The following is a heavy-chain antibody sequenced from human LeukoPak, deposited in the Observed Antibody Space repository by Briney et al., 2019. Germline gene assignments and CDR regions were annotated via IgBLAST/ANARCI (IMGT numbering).Heavy chain of an antibody. J-gene: IGHJ4*02. CDR1: GYTFTTYY. CDR2: INPNAGDT. V-gene: IGHV1-46*01. D-gene: IGHD1-26*01. CDR3: ARGEGYRVGAWWYFDY. Sequence: ASVKVSCKASGYTFTTYYLHWVRQAPGQGLEWMGIINPNAGDTGYARKFLGRVTMTRDTSTSTVYMQLSSLRSEDTAVYYCARGEGYRVGAWWYFDYWGQGTLVTVSS.